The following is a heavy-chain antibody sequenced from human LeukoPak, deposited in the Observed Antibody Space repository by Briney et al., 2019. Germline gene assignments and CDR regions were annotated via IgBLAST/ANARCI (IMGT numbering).Heavy chain of an antibody. CDR2: ISGSGGST. CDR1: GFTFSSYA. CDR3: AKGSITMVRGVILGGYFDY. D-gene: IGHD3-10*01. J-gene: IGHJ4*02. V-gene: IGHV3-23*01. Sequence: GGSLRLSCAASGFTFSSYAMSWVRQAPGKGLEWVSAISGSGGSTYYADSVKGRFTTSRDNSKNTLYLQMNSLRAEDTAVYYCAKGSITMVRGVILGGYFDYWGQGTLVTVSS.